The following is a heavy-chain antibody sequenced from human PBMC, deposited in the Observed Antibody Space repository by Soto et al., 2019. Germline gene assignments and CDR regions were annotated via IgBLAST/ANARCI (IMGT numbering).Heavy chain of an antibody. CDR2: ISAYNGNT. D-gene: IGHD3-3*01. CDR1: GYTFTIYG. Sequence: ASVKVSCKASGYTFTIYGISWVRQAPGQGLEWMGWISAYNGNTNYAQKLQGRVTMTTDTSTSTAYMELRSLRSDDTAVYYCARDRYYDFWSGLSRPDAFDIWGQGTMVTVSS. CDR3: ARDRYYDFWSGLSRPDAFDI. V-gene: IGHV1-18*01. J-gene: IGHJ3*02.